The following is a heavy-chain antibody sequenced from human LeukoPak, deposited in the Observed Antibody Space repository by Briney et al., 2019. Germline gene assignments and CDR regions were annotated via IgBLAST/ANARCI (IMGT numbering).Heavy chain of an antibody. V-gene: IGHV3-30*02. Sequence: AGGSLRLSCTASGFTFSSYGMHWVRQAPGKGLEWVAIIQYDGSNKYYVDSVQGRFTISRDNSKNTLYLQMNSLRAEDTAVYYCAIRTVTTPYYYYYYGMDVWGQGTTVTVSS. CDR3: AIRTVTTPYYYYYYGMDV. CDR1: GFTFSSYG. D-gene: IGHD4-17*01. CDR2: IQYDGSNK. J-gene: IGHJ6*02.